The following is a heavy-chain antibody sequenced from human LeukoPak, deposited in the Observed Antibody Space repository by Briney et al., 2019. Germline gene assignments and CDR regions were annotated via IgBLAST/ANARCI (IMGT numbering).Heavy chain of an antibody. CDR3: ARDGGSSGSYPSPYYFDY. CDR1: GYTFTSYG. D-gene: IGHD3-10*01. Sequence: ASVKVSCKASGYTFTSYGISWVRQAPGQGLEWMGWISAYNGNTNYAQKLQGRVTMTRDTSTSTVYMELSSLRSEDTAVYYCARDGGSSGSYPSPYYFDYWGQGTLVTVSS. V-gene: IGHV1-18*01. J-gene: IGHJ4*02. CDR2: ISAYNGNT.